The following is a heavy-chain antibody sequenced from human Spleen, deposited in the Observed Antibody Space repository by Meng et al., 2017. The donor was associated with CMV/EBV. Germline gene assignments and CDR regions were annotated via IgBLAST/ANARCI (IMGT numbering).Heavy chain of an antibody. CDR1: GFTFSNYG. CDR2: IRYDGSKE. J-gene: IGHJ4*02. Sequence: GESLKISCAVSGFTFSNYGMHWVRQAPGKGLEWVAFIRYDGSKEYYADCVKGRFTISRDNSKNTLHLQMSGLRLDDTAMYYCAKDRLKHSGWYEGFDYWGQGTLVTVSS. D-gene: IGHD6-19*01. CDR3: AKDRLKHSGWYEGFDY. V-gene: IGHV3-30*02.